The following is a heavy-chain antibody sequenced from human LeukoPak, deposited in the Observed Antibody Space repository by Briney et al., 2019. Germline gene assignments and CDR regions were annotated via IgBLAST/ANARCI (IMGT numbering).Heavy chain of an antibody. CDR1: GGSISSYY. CDR3: ASIVVVAATPGQNY. Sequence: SETLSLTCTVSGGSISSYYWSWIRQPPGKGLECIGSIYYSGSTYYNPSLKSRVTISVDTSKNQFSLKLSSVTVADTAVYYCASIVVVAATPGQNYWGQGTLVTVSS. CDR2: IYYSGST. D-gene: IGHD2-15*01. V-gene: IGHV4-39*07. J-gene: IGHJ4*02.